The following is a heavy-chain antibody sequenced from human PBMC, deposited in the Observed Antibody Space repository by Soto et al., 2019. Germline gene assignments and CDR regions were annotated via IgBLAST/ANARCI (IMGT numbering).Heavy chain of an antibody. V-gene: IGHV3-13*01. CDR3: ARGRSSGWEYYFDY. D-gene: IGHD6-19*01. Sequence: PGGSLRLSCAASGFTFSSYAMSWVRQAPGKGLEWVSAIGTAGDTYYPGSVKGPFTICRENAKNSLYLQMNSLRAGDTAVYYCARGRSSGWEYYFDYWGQGTLVTVSS. CDR1: GFTFSSYA. J-gene: IGHJ4*02. CDR2: IGTAGDT.